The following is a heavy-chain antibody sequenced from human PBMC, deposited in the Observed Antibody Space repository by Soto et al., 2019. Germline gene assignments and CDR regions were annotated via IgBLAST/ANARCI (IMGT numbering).Heavy chain of an antibody. Sequence: PGGSLRLSCAASGFTFSTYAVHWVRQAPGKGLEWVALFWHDGIKIYYADSVRGRFTISRDNSRNKLYLQMNSLTAEDMAVYYCAKGVAGFGYWGQGTQVTVSS. CDR2: FWHDGIKI. J-gene: IGHJ4*02. V-gene: IGHV3-33*06. CDR1: GFTFSTYA. D-gene: IGHD6-19*01. CDR3: AKGVAGFGY.